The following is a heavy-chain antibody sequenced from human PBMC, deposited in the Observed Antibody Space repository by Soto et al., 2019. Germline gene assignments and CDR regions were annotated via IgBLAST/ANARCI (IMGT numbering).Heavy chain of an antibody. Sequence: EVQLVESGGGLVQPGGSLRLSCAASGFTFSSYSMNWVRQAPGKGLEWVSYISSSSSTIYYADSVKGRITISRDNAKNSLYLQMNSLRAEDTAVYYCARGAYYYASSGVPYWGQGTLVTVST. D-gene: IGHD3-22*01. CDR2: ISSSSSTI. CDR3: ARGAYYYASSGVPY. CDR1: GFTFSSYS. V-gene: IGHV3-48*01. J-gene: IGHJ4*02.